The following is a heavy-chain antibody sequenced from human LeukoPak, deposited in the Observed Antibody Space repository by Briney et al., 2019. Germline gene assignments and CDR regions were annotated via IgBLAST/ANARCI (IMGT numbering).Heavy chain of an antibody. CDR3: ARISRGELPTF. D-gene: IGHD1-7*01. CDR1: GFTFSSYA. Sequence: QPGRSLRLSCAASGFTFSSYAMHWVRQAPGKGLEWVAVISYDGSNKYYADSVKGRFTISRDNAKNSLYLQMNSLRVEDTAIYYCARISRGELPTFWGQGTLVIVSS. J-gene: IGHJ4*02. V-gene: IGHV3-30-3*01. CDR2: ISYDGSNK.